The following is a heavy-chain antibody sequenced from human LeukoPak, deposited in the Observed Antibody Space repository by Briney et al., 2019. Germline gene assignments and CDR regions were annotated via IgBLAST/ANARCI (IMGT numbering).Heavy chain of an antibody. D-gene: IGHD5-24*01. J-gene: IGHJ4*02. CDR2: INWRGDGI. CDR3: ARAHQRATFDY. Sequence: GGSLRLSCAASGFTFDDYAMHWVRQPPGKGLEWVSSINWRGDGIAYADSVKGRFTIYRDNDKNSLYLQMNSLRAEDTAVYYCARAHQRATFDYWGQGTLVTVSS. CDR1: GFTFDDYA. V-gene: IGHV3-9*01.